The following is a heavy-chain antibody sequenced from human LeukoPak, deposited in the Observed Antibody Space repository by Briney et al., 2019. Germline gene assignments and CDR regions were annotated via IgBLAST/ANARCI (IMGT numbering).Heavy chain of an antibody. CDR2: ISSSGSTI. V-gene: IGHV3-11*04. D-gene: IGHD6-19*01. Sequence: PGGSLRLSCAASVFTFSVYYMSWVRQAPGRGLEWVSYISSSGSTIYYADSVKGRFTISRDNAKNSLYLQMNSLRAEDTAVYYCARDFVAGLDYWGQGTLVTVSS. CDR3: ARDFVAGLDY. J-gene: IGHJ4*02. CDR1: VFTFSVYY.